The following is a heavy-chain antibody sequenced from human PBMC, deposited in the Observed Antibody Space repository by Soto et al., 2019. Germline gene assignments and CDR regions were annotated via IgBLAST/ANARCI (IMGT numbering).Heavy chain of an antibody. CDR2: IYHGGST. Sequence: SETLSLTCAVSGGSISSANWWTWVRQPPGKGLEWIGEIYHGGSTSYNPSLKSRVTLSLDKFKNHFSLNLTSVTAADTAVYYCARLSFSYGVDVWGEGTTVTVSS. V-gene: IGHV4-4*02. CDR3: ARLSFSYGVDV. CDR1: GGSISSANW. J-gene: IGHJ6*04.